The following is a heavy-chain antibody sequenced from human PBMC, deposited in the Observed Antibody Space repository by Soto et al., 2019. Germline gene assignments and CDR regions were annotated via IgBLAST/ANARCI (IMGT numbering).Heavy chain of an antibody. Sequence: ASVKVSCKASGDTRTDFSIHWVRQAPGQRPEWMGWLSVANGDTKYSQKFQGRVTITRDTSARTAYMELSSLRSEDTAVYYCVTSAGDCGGGSCYNYFYYYGMDVWGQGTTVTVSS. CDR1: GDTRTDFS. CDR3: VTSAGDCGGGSCYNYFYYYGMDV. J-gene: IGHJ6*02. D-gene: IGHD2-15*01. V-gene: IGHV1-3*01. CDR2: LSVANGDT.